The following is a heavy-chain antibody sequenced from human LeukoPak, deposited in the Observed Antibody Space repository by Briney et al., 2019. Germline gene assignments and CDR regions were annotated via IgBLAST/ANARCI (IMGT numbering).Heavy chain of an antibody. Sequence: GESLKISCQGSGYSFTTYWIGWVRQMPGKGLEWMGIIYPGDSDTRCSPSFQGQVTISADKSISTAYLQWSSLEASDTAMYYCARLSGSQLDFWGQGTLVTVSS. J-gene: IGHJ4*02. D-gene: IGHD1-26*01. CDR2: IYPGDSDT. V-gene: IGHV5-51*01. CDR1: GYSFTTYW. CDR3: ARLSGSQLDF.